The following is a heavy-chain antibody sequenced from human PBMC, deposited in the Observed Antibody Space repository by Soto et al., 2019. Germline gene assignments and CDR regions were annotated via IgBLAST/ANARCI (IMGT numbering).Heavy chain of an antibody. V-gene: IGHV1-18*01. Sequence: ASVKVSCKGLGYTFTSYGISRVRQAPGQGLEWMGWIRPNDGHTNYAQKFQDRVTMTRDTSTTTVYMDLRSLGSDDTAVYYCAIIGSGDYSDFDYWGQGTLVTVSS. CDR3: AIIGSGDYSDFDY. D-gene: IGHD4-4*01. J-gene: IGHJ4*02. CDR2: IRPNDGHT. CDR1: GYTFTSYG.